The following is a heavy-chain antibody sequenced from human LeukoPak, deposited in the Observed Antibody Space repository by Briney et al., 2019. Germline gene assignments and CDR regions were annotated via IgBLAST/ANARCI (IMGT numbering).Heavy chain of an antibody. D-gene: IGHD1-7*01. CDR2: IIPIFGTA. CDR3: TSAGYNWNYCFDY. CDR1: GGTFSSYA. V-gene: IGHV1-69*05. Sequence: ASVKVSCKASGGTFSSYAISWVRQAPGQGLEWMGGIIPIFGTANYAQKFQGRVTITTDESTSTAYMELSSLRSEDTAVYYCTSAGYNWNYCFDYWGQGTLVTVSS. J-gene: IGHJ4*02.